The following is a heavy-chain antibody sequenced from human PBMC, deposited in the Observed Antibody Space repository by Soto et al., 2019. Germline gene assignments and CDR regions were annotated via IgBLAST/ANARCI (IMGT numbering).Heavy chain of an antibody. CDR2: IRGGGGST. CDR3: ATFSSSGCY. J-gene: IGHJ4*02. D-gene: IGHD6-6*01. V-gene: IGHV3-23*01. CDR1: AFTFGAYA. Sequence: GGSLSPSCAASAFTFGAYATTWVRLAPGKGLEWVSSIRGGGGSTSYADSVKGRFTIPKDNSKNTLYLQMNSLRAADTAVYYCATFSSSGCYWGQGTLVTVSS.